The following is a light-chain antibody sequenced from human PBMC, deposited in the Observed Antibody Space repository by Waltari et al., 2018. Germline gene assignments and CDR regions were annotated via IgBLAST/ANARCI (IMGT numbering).Light chain of an antibody. CDR3: QQYNYYYT. CDR1: QSVSND. Sequence: EVVMSPSPATLSVSPGESATLSCRARQSVSNDLAWYQQKPGHSPRLLIYDASTRVTGIPARFSGSGSGTEFTLTISSLQSEDFAIYYCQQYNYYYTFGQGTKLEIK. CDR2: DAS. J-gene: IGKJ2*01. V-gene: IGKV3-15*01.